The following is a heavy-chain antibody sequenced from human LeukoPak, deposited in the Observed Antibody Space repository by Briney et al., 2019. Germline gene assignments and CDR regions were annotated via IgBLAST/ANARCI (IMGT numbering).Heavy chain of an antibody. Sequence: PSETLSLTCAVYGRSFSGYYWSWIRQPPGKGPEWIAEINHSGSTNYNPSLKSRVTISLDTSKNQFSLKLSSVTAADTAVYYCAGDVKNWFDPWGQGTLVTVSS. J-gene: IGHJ5*02. CDR1: GRSFSGYY. CDR2: INHSGST. V-gene: IGHV4-34*01. CDR3: AGDVKNWFDP.